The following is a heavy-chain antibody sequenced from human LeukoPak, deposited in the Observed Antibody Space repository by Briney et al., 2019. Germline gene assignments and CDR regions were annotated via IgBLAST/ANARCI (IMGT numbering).Heavy chain of an antibody. J-gene: IGHJ4*02. V-gene: IGHV4-30-4*08. CDR1: GGSISSGDYY. Sequence: PSQTLSLTXPVSGGSISSGDYYWSWIGQPPGKGLQWIGYIYYSGSTYYNPSLKSRVTISVDTSKNQFSLKLSSVTAADTAVYYCARGVAYGSGGFDYWGQGTLVTVSS. CDR2: IYYSGST. CDR3: ARGVAYGSGGFDY. D-gene: IGHD3-10*01.